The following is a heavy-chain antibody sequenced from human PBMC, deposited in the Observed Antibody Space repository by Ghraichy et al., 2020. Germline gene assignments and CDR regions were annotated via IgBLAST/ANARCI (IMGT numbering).Heavy chain of an antibody. CDR3: ARDLPQATGTTDPRPYYYYYGMDV. D-gene: IGHD1-1*01. J-gene: IGHJ6*02. Sequence: ASVKVSCKASGYTFTSYGISWVRQAPGQGLEWMGWISAYNGNTNYAQKLQGRVTMTTDTSTSTAYMELRSLRSDDTAVYYCARDLPQATGTTDPRPYYYYYGMDVWGQGTTVTVSS. CDR2: ISAYNGNT. V-gene: IGHV1-18*04. CDR1: GYTFTSYG.